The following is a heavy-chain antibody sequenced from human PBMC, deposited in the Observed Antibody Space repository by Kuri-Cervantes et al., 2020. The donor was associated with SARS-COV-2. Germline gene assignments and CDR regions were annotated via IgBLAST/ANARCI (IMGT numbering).Heavy chain of an antibody. CDR1: GFTFSSYA. Sequence: LSLTGAASGFTFSSYAMSWVRQAPGKGLEWVSAISGSGGGTYYADSVKGRFTVSRDNSKNTLFLQMDSLRAEDTAVYYCASRHLYDIIVESDSYLRVAYYYMDVWGKGTTVTVSS. J-gene: IGHJ6*03. CDR3: ASRHLYDIIVESDSYLRVAYYYMDV. D-gene: IGHD2-21*01. CDR2: ISGSGGGT. V-gene: IGHV3-23*01.